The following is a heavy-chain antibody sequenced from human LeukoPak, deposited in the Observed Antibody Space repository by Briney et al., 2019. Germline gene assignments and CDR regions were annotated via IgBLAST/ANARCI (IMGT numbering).Heavy chain of an antibody. CDR3: ARVVEMATIYFDY. J-gene: IGHJ4*02. V-gene: IGHV3-53*01. Sequence: GGSLRLSCAASGFTVSSNYMSWVRQAPGKGMEWVSVIYSGGSTYYADSVKGRFTISRDNSKNTLYLQMNSLRAEDTAVYYCARVVEMATIYFDYWGRGTLVTVSS. CDR1: GFTVSSNY. D-gene: IGHD5-24*01. CDR2: IYSGGST.